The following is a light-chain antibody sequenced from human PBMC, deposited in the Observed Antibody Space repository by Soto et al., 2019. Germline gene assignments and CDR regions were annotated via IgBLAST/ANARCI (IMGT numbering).Light chain of an antibody. Sequence: EIVLTQSPATLSSSPGERATLSCRASQSVSNYLAWYQQKPGQAPRLLIYDASNMATGIPARFSGSGSGTDFTLTISSLEPEDFAVYYCQQRSNWPRFTFGQGTKVEIK. CDR1: QSVSNY. V-gene: IGKV3-11*01. CDR2: DAS. J-gene: IGKJ2*01. CDR3: QQRSNWPRFT.